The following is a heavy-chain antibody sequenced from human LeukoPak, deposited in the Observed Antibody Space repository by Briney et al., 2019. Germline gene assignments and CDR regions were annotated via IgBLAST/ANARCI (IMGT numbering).Heavy chain of an antibody. V-gene: IGHV3-23*01. CDR1: GITFSSNG. Sequence: GGSLRISCGAFGITFSSNGISWGRQAPGQGREGVAGISGSGCRTYYADPVKGRFTISRDNSKNTLYLQMNSLRAEDTAVYYCASQPSPYSSSWYFYYYYMDVWGKGTTVTVSS. CDR2: ISGSGCRT. CDR3: ASQPSPYSSSWYFYYYYMDV. J-gene: IGHJ6*03. D-gene: IGHD6-13*01.